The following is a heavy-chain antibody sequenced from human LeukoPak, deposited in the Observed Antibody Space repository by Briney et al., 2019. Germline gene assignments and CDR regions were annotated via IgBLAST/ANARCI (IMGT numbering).Heavy chain of an antibody. CDR2: IYYSGST. CDR1: GGSISSSSYY. D-gene: IGHD3-16*02. V-gene: IGHV4-39*01. J-gene: IGHJ4*02. Sequence: TSETLSLTCTVSGGSISSSSYYWGWIRQPPGKGLEWIGSIYYSGSTYYNPSLKSRVTISVDTSKNQFSLKLSSVTAADTAVYYCARLYRYTHYWGQGTLVTVSS. CDR3: ARLYRYTHY.